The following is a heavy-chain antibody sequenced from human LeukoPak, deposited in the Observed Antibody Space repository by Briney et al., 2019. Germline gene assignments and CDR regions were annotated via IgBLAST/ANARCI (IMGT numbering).Heavy chain of an antibody. CDR1: GGSFSGYY. J-gene: IGHJ4*02. Sequence: SETLSLTCAVYGGSFSGYYWSWIRQPPGKGLEWIGYIYYSGSTNYNPSLKSQVTISVDTSKNQFSLNLSSVTAADTAVYFCARGTSSSGRGYFDYWGQGTLVTVSS. D-gene: IGHD6-19*01. V-gene: IGHV4-34*11. CDR2: IYYSGST. CDR3: ARGTSSSGRGYFDY.